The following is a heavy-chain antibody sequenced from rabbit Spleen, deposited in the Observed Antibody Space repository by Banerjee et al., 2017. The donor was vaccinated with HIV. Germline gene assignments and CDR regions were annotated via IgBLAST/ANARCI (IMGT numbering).Heavy chain of an antibody. J-gene: IGHJ4*01. CDR1: GFSFSSSYY. CDR2: IYAGTSGST. CDR3: ARGSATMTMVITGFYLNL. V-gene: IGHV1S45*01. D-gene: IGHD2-1*01. Sequence: QEQLVESGGDLVKPGTSLTLTCTASGFSFSSSYYMCWVRQAPGKGLECIACIYAGTSGSTYYANWAKGRFTISKTSSTTVTLQMTSLTVADTATYFCARGSATMTMVITGFYLNLWGQGPPVTVS.